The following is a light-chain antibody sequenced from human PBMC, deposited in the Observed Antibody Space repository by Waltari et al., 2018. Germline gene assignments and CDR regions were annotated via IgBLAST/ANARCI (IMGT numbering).Light chain of an antibody. J-gene: IGKJ4*01. CDR1: QRVGRSF. V-gene: IGKV3-20*01. CDR2: SAS. CDR3: HQYASSPLT. Sequence: EIVLTQSPGTMSLSPGERATLSCRASQRVGRSFVAWYQQKPGQAPRLLIYSASSRATGIPDRFSGSESGTDFTLTISRLDPEDFAVYYCHQYASSPLTVGGGTKVEI.